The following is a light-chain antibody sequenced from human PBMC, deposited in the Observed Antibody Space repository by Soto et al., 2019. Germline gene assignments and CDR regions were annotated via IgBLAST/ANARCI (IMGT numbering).Light chain of an antibody. CDR3: HQCSNGPRR. V-gene: IGKV3-11*01. J-gene: IGKJ1*01. CDR1: QSDSSY. CDR2: DAS. Sequence: EIELTQSPATLSLSPGERATLSCRASQSDSSYLAWYQQKPGQAPRLLIYDASNSATGIPARLSGSGSGTVFSHTISSLVPSDFAVYSCHQCSNGPRRFCQGAKVDI.